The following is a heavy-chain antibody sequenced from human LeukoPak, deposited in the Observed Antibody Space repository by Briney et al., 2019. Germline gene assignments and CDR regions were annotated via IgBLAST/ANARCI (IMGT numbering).Heavy chain of an antibody. Sequence: ASVKVSCKASGYTLTSYGISWVRQAPGQGLVWMGWISAYNGNTNYAQKLQGRVTMTTDTSTSTAYMELRSLRSDDTAVYYCARDEPYSSGWFEVDYWGQGTLVTVSS. V-gene: IGHV1-18*01. J-gene: IGHJ4*02. CDR2: ISAYNGNT. CDR3: ARDEPYSSGWFEVDY. CDR1: GYTLTSYG. D-gene: IGHD6-19*01.